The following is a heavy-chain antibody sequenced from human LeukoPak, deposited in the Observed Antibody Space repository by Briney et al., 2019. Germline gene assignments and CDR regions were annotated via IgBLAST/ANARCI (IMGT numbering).Heavy chain of an antibody. V-gene: IGHV3-23*01. D-gene: IGHD1-26*01. J-gene: IGHJ4*02. Sequence: GGSLRLSCAASGFTFSSYAMSWVRQAPGKGLEWVSAISGSGGSTYYADSVKGRFTISRDNSKNTLYLQMNSLRAEDTAVYYCAKDRVDVRIVGALPFDYWGQGTLVTVSS. CDR2: ISGSGGST. CDR1: GFTFSSYA. CDR3: AKDRVDVRIVGALPFDY.